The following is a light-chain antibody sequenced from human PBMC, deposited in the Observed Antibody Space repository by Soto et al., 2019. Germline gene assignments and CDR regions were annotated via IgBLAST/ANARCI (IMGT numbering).Light chain of an antibody. J-gene: IGLJ1*01. CDR2: DVS. Sequence: QSALTQPASVSGSPGQSITISCTGTSSDVGAYNYVSWYQQHPGKAPKLMIYDVSNRPSGVSNRFSGSKSGNSASLTISGLQAEDEADYYCSSYASSSTYVFRTRTKLTVL. V-gene: IGLV2-14*01. CDR1: SSDVGAYNY. CDR3: SSYASSSTYV.